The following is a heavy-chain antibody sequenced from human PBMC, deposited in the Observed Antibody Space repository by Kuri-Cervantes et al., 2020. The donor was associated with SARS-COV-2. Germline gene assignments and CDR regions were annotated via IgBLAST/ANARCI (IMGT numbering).Heavy chain of an antibody. CDR3: ARSGSYPYYYYYMDV. V-gene: IGHV4-30-4*02. D-gene: IGHD1-26*01. CDR2: IYYSGST. J-gene: IGHJ6*03. CDR1: GGSISSGDYY. Sequence: SETLSLTCTVSGGSISSGDYYWSWIRQPPGKGLEWIGYIYYSGSTYYNPSLKSRVTISVDTSKNQFSLKLSSVIAADTAVYYCARSGSYPYYYYYMDVWGKGTTVTVSS.